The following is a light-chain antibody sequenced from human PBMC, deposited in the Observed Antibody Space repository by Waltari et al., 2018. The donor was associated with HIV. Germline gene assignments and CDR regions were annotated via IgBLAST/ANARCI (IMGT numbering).Light chain of an antibody. V-gene: IGLV7-46*01. J-gene: IGLJ2*01. CDR1: TGAVTRGPA. CDR3: LLSYSGAPV. Sequence: QPVVTQEPSLPVSPGGTVTLTCGSSTGAVTRGPAPYGFQQKPGQAPRTLIYETSNKHSLPPARFSGSPLGGKAALTLSGAQPEDEAEYYCLLSYSGAPVFGGGTKLTVL. CDR2: ETS.